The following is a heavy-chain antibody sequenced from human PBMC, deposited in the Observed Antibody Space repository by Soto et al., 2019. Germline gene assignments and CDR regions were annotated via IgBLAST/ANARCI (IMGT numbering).Heavy chain of an antibody. V-gene: IGHV3-48*03. CDR3: ARELGLGSYYYYGMDV. D-gene: IGHD5-12*01. CDR1: GFTFSSYE. CDR2: ISSSGSTI. Sequence: PGGSLRLSCAASGFTFSSYEMNWVRQAPGKGLEWVSYISSSGSTIYYADSVKGRFTISRDNAKNSLYLQMNSLRAEDTAVYYCARELGLGSYYYYGMDVWGQGTTVTVSS. J-gene: IGHJ6*02.